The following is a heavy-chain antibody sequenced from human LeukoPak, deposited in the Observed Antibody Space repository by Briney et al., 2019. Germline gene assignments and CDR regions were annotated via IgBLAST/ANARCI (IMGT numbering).Heavy chain of an antibody. CDR3: ASGLHG. V-gene: IGHV4-61*02. D-gene: IGHD4-11*01. J-gene: IGHJ4*02. CDR1: GGSISSGSYY. CDR2: IYTSGST. Sequence: SETLSLTCTVSGGSISSGSYYWSWIQQPAGKGLEWIGRIYTSGSTNYNPSLKSRVTISVDTSKNQFSLKLSSVTAADTAVYYCASGLHGWGQGTLVTVSS.